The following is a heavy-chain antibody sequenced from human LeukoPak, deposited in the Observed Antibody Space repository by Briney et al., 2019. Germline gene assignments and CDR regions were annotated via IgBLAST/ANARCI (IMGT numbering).Heavy chain of an antibody. D-gene: IGHD3-22*01. Sequence: PGRSLRLSCAASGFTFSSYGMHWVRQAPGKGLEGGAVISYDGSNKYYADSVEGRFTISRDNSKNTLYLQMPRLRAEDTAVSYCAKDPRGVYDSSGYYYGRWAFDIWSQGTMVTVSS. J-gene: IGHJ3*02. CDR3: AKDPRGVYDSSGYYYGRWAFDI. V-gene: IGHV3-30*18. CDR2: ISYDGSNK. CDR1: GFTFSSYG.